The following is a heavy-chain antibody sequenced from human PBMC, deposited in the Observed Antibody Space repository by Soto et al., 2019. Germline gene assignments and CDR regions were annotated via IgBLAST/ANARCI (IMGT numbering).Heavy chain of an antibody. CDR1: GGTFSSYA. Sequence: SVKVSCKASGGTFSSYAISWVRQAPGQGLEWMGGIIPIFGTANYAQKFQGRVTITADESTSTACMELSSLRSEDTAVYYCASGYYDRFYYYGMDVWGQGTTVTVSS. CDR3: ASGYYDRFYYYGMDV. D-gene: IGHD3-22*01. J-gene: IGHJ6*02. CDR2: IIPIFGTA. V-gene: IGHV1-69*13.